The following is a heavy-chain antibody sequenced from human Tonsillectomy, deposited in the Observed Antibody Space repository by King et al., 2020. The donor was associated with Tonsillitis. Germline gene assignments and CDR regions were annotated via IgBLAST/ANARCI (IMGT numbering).Heavy chain of an antibody. V-gene: IGHV3-23*03. CDR1: GFTFSNFG. D-gene: IGHD5-18*01. CDR2: IYSAGSST. J-gene: IGHJ4*02. CDR3: ARVRPPWIHDY. Sequence: QLVQSGGGLVQPGGSLRLSCAASGFTFSNFGMSWVRQAPGKGLEWVSIIYSAGSSTRYADPVKGRFTISRDNSKNTLHLQMNSMRAEDTAIYYCARVRPPWIHDYWGQGTLVTVSS.